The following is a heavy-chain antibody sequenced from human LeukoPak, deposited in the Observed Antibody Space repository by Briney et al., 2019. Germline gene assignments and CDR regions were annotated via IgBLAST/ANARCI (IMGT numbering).Heavy chain of an antibody. D-gene: IGHD2-2*01. CDR1: GGSFSGYY. Sequence: SETLSLTCAVYGGSFSGYYWSWIRQPPGKGLEWIGEINHSGSTNYNPSLKSRVTISVDTSKNQFSLKLSSVTAADTAVYYCARHVSSSLTFDYWGQGTLVTVSS. V-gene: IGHV4-34*01. J-gene: IGHJ4*02. CDR3: ARHVSSSLTFDY. CDR2: INHSGST.